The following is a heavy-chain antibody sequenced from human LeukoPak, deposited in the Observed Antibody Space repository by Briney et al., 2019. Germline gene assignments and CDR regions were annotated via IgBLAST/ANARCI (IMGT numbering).Heavy chain of an antibody. CDR1: GYTFTSYD. V-gene: IGHV1-8*01. Sequence: ASVKVSCKASGYTFTSYDTNWVRQATGQGREWVVWINPNSGNTGYAQKFQGRVTMTRNTSISTAYMELSSLRSEDTAVYYCARASSGYPGSWFDPWGQGTLVTVSS. D-gene: IGHD3-22*01. CDR2: INPNSGNT. J-gene: IGHJ5*02. CDR3: ARASSGYPGSWFDP.